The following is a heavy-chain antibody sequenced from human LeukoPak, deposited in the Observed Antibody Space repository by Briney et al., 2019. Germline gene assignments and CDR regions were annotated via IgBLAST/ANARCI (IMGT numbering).Heavy chain of an antibody. CDR1: GFTFSSYS. Sequence: GGSLRLSCAASGFTFSSYSMNWVRQAPGKGLEWVSSISSGSSYIYYADSVKGRFTISRGNAKNSLYLQMNSLRAEDTAVYYCARPPFDYSSSSGWFDPWGQGTLVTVSS. V-gene: IGHV3-21*01. CDR3: ARPPFDYSSSSGWFDP. D-gene: IGHD6-6*01. J-gene: IGHJ5*02. CDR2: ISSGSSYI.